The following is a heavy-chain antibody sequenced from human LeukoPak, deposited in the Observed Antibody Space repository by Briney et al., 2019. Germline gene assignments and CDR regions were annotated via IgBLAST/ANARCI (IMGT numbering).Heavy chain of an antibody. V-gene: IGHV3-30-3*01. CDR1: GFTFSNYA. CDR2: ISYDGSNK. Sequence: GGSLRPSCAASGFTFSNYAMHWVRQAPGKGLEWVAVISYDGSNKYYADSVKGRFTISRDNSKNTLYLQMNGLRAEDTAVYYCAREPYSSGWYFSYYFDCWGQGTLVTVSS. CDR3: AREPYSSGWYFSYYFDC. J-gene: IGHJ4*02. D-gene: IGHD6-19*01.